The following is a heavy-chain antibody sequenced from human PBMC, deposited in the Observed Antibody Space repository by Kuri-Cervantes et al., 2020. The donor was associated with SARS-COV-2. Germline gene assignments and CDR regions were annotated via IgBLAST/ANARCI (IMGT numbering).Heavy chain of an antibody. D-gene: IGHD3-3*01. CDR1: GGSFRDYY. CDR3: VKGGARITKSGVVIAKWFDS. J-gene: IGHJ5*01. V-gene: IGHV4-34*01. CDR2: INQMGNT. Sequence: SETLSLTCAVYGGSFRDYYCTWIRQPPEKGLEWIGEINQMGNTNYKPSLKSRVTISIDTSKNQFSLNLSSVTAADRAVYYCVKGGARITKSGVVIAKWFDSWGQGTLVTVSS.